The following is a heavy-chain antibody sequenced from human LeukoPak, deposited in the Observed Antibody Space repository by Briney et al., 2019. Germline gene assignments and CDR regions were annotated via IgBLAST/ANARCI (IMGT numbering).Heavy chain of an antibody. D-gene: IGHD2-8*01. Sequence: GGSLRLSCAASGFTFSSYEMSWVRQAPGKGREWVASISGSGGITYYADSVKGRFTISRDNSKNPLYLQMNRLRPECTAVYYCGKDLGVLFSYSYFDYWGQGTLVTVSS. J-gene: IGHJ4*02. CDR2: ISGSGGIT. CDR3: GKDLGVLFSYSYFDY. V-gene: IGHV3-23*01. CDR1: GFTFSSYE.